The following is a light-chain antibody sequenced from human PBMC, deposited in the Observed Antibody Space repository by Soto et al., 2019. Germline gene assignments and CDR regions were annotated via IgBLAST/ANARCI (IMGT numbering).Light chain of an antibody. CDR1: SSDVGGYNY. V-gene: IGLV2-14*03. J-gene: IGLJ2*01. CDR2: DVS. CDR3: SSYTSTNTLV. Sequence: SALTQPASVSGSPGQSITISCTGTSSDVGGYNYVSWYQQHPDKAPQLMIFDVSNRPSGISDRFSGSKSGNTASLTISGLQAEDEADYYCSSYTSTNTLVFGGGTKLTVL.